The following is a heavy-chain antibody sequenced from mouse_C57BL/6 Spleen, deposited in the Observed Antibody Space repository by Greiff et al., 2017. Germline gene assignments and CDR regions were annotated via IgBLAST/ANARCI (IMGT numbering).Heavy chain of an antibody. J-gene: IGHJ2*01. CDR1: GYAFSSYW. CDR3: ARGKGYPLDY. CDR2: IYPGDGDT. D-gene: IGHD2-2*01. V-gene: IGHV1-80*01. Sequence: QVQLQQPGAELVKPGASVKISCKASGYAFSSYWMNWVKQRPGKGLEWIGQIYPGDGDTTYNGKFTGKATLPVDKSSSTAYMQLSSLTSEDSAVXFCARGKGYPLDYWGQGTTLTVSS.